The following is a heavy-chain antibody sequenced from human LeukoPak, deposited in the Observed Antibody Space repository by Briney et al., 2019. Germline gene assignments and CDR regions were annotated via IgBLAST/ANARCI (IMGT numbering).Heavy chain of an antibody. CDR3: ATEMATSFDY. J-gene: IGHJ4*02. V-gene: IGHV1-24*01. CDR1: GYTFTGYY. D-gene: IGHD5-24*01. Sequence: ASVKVSCKASGYTFTGYYMHWVRQAPGKGLEWMGGFDPEDGETIYAQKFQGRVTMTEDTSTDTAYMELSSLRSEDTAVYYCATEMATSFDYWGQGTLVTVSS. CDR2: FDPEDGET.